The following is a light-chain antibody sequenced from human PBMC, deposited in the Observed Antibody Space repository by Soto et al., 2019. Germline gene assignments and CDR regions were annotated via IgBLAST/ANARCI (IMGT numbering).Light chain of an antibody. V-gene: IGLV2-14*01. Sequence: QSVLTQPASVSGSPGQSLTISCTGTSSDVGGYDYVSWYQQHPGSAPKLMIFEVSNRPSGISNRFSGSKSGNTASLTISGLQAEDEADYYCSSFTSSSTQVLGGGTKLTVL. J-gene: IGLJ3*02. CDR2: EVS. CDR1: SSDVGGYDY. CDR3: SSFTSSSTQV.